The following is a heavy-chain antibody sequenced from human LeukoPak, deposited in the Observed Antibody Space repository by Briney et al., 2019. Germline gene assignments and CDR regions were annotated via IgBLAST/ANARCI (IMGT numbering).Heavy chain of an antibody. Sequence: GGSLRLSCAASGFTFSSYSMNRVRQAPGKALEWVSFISSSSNYIYYADSVKGRFTISRDNAKNSLYLQMNSLRAEDTAVYYCARDHCSGGSCYWPYYFDYWGQGTLVTVSS. CDR3: ARDHCSGGSCYWPYYFDY. CDR2: ISSSSNYI. J-gene: IGHJ4*02. CDR1: GFTFSSYS. D-gene: IGHD2-15*01. V-gene: IGHV3-21*01.